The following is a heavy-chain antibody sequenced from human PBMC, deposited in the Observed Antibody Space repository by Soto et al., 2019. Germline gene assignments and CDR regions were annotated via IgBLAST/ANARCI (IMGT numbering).Heavy chain of an antibody. J-gene: IGHJ6*02. V-gene: IGHV4-61*01. CDR1: GGSVSSGSYY. D-gene: IGHD3-22*01. CDR3: ARDKGYYDSSGYYYGMDV. CDR2: IYYSGST. Sequence: SETLSLTCTVSGGSVSSGSYYWSWIRQPPGKGLEWIGYIYYSGSTNYNPSLKSRVTISVDTSKNQFSLKLSSVTAADTAVYYCARDKGYYDSSGYYYGMDVWGQGTTVTVSS.